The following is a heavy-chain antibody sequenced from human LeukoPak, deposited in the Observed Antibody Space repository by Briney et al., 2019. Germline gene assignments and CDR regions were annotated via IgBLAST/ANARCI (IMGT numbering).Heavy chain of an antibody. D-gene: IGHD3-10*01. CDR1: GFTFSSYW. CDR3: ARGSWTFDI. J-gene: IGHJ3*02. Sequence: GGSLRLSCAASGFTFSSYWLHWVRRAPGKGLVWVSRAYTDGRGTDYADSVKGRFTISRDNAKNTLYLQMNSLRAEDTAVYYCARGSWTFDIWGQGTMVTVSS. V-gene: IGHV3-74*01. CDR2: AYTDGRGT.